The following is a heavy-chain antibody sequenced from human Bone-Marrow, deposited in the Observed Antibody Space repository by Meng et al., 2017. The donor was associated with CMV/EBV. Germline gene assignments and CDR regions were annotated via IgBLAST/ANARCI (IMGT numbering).Heavy chain of an antibody. D-gene: IGHD3-10*01. CDR3: ACHYGSGSYYNGPKY. CDR1: GFTFSSYS. Sequence: GESLKISCAASGFTFSSYSMNWVRQAPGKGLEWVSSISSSSSYIYYADSVKGRFTISRDNAKNSLYLQMNSLRAEDTAVYYCACHYGSGSYYNGPKYWGQGTRVTVYS. V-gene: IGHV3-21*01. J-gene: IGHJ4*02. CDR2: ISSSSSYI.